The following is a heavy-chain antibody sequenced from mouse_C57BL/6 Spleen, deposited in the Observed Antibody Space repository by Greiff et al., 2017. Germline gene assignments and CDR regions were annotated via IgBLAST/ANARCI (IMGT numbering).Heavy chain of an antibody. Sequence: QVQLQQPGAELVKPGASVKLSCKASGYTFTSYWMHWVKQRPGRGLEWIGRIDPNSGGTKYNEKFKSKDTLTVDKPSSTAYMQLSSLTSEDSAVYYCARETFITTVVAHWYFDVWGTGTTVTVSS. CDR1: GYTFTSYW. V-gene: IGHV1-72*01. J-gene: IGHJ1*03. CDR2: IDPNSGGT. CDR3: ARETFITTVVAHWYFDV. D-gene: IGHD1-1*01.